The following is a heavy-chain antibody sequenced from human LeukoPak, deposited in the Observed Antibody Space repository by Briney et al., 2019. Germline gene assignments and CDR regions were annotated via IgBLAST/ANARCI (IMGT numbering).Heavy chain of an antibody. CDR3: AKDHIVVVTATYFDY. V-gene: IGHV3-23*01. CDR2: ISGSGGST. J-gene: IGHJ4*02. CDR1: GFTFSSYS. D-gene: IGHD2-21*02. Sequence: PGGSLRLSCAASGFTFSSYSMNWVRQAPGKGLEWVSAISGSGGSTYYADSVKGRFTISRDNSKNTLYLQMNSLRAEDTAVYYCAKDHIVVVTATYFDYWGQGTLVTVSS.